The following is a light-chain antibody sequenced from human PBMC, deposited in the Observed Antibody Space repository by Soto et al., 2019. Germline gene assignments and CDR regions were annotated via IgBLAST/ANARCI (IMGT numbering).Light chain of an antibody. V-gene: IGKV3-20*01. CDR1: QSVSRSY. J-gene: IGKJ1*01. CDR2: GAS. Sequence: EIGLRQSPGTMSLSPGERGTLSCRASQSVSRSYLAWYQQKPGQAPRLLIYGASSRATGIPDRFSGSGSGTDFTLTISRLEPEDFAVYYCQQYGSSPPLTFGQGTKVEIK. CDR3: QQYGSSPPLT.